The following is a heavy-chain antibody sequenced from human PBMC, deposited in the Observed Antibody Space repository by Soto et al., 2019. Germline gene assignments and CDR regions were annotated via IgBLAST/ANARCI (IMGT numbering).Heavy chain of an antibody. CDR3: ASKTKVVTPYGMDV. V-gene: IGHV1-8*01. Sequence: ASVKVSCKASGYTFTSYDINWVRQATGQGLEWMGWMNPNSGNTGYAQKFQGRVTMTRNTSISTAYMELSSLRSEDTAVDYGASKTKVVTPYGMDVWGQGTTVTVSS. D-gene: IGHD2-21*02. CDR2: MNPNSGNT. CDR1: GYTFTSYD. J-gene: IGHJ6*02.